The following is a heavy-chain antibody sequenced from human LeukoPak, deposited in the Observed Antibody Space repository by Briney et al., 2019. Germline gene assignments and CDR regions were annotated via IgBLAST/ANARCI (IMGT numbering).Heavy chain of an antibody. CDR2: INPSGGST. CDR1: GYTFISYY. J-gene: IGHJ4*02. CDR3: ARGRGDY. D-gene: IGHD3-10*01. Sequence: ASVKVSFQASGYTFISYYMHWVRQPPGQGLEWMGIINPSGGSTSYAQKFQGRVTMTRDMSTSTVYMELSSLRSEDTAVYYCARGRGDYWGQGTLVTVSS. V-gene: IGHV1-46*01.